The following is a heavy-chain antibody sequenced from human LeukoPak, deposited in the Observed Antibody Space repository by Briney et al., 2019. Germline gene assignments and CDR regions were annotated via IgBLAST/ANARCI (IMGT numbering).Heavy chain of an antibody. J-gene: IGHJ5*02. CDR2: INHSGST. Sequence: SETLSLTCAVYGGTFSGYYWSWIRQPPGKGLEWIGEINHSGSTNYNPSLKSRVTISVDTSKNKFSLKLSSVTAADTAVYYCAVRPIGYCSSTSCLNWFDPWGQGTLVTVSS. CDR1: GGTFSGYY. D-gene: IGHD2-2*01. CDR3: AVRPIGYCSSTSCLNWFDP. V-gene: IGHV4-34*08.